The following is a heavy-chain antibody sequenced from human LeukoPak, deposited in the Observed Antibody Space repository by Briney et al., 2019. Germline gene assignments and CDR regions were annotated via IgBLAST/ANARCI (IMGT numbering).Heavy chain of an antibody. V-gene: IGHV3-30*02. CDR2: IRYDGSNK. D-gene: IGHD3-9*01. Sequence: SCKASGYTFTGYYMHWVRQAPGRGLGWVAFIRYDGSNKYYADSVKGRFTISRDNSKNTLYLQMNSLRAEDTAVYYCAKELPPTYYDILTGCWGQGTLVTVSS. J-gene: IGHJ4*02. CDR3: AKELPPTYYDILTGC. CDR1: GYTFTGYY.